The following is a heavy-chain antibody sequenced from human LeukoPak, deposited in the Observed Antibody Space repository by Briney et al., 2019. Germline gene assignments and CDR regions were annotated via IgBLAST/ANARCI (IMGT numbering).Heavy chain of an antibody. CDR3: ATTLVAGANYYFDY. V-gene: IGHV1-69*06. D-gene: IGHD6-19*01. Sequence: SVKVSCKASGVSFNTYSISWVRQAPGQGLEWMGRIIPLFDTTDYAQNFHGRVTIFADTSTSTVNMELSSLRSDDTAVYYCATTLVAGANYYFDYWGQGTLVTVSS. CDR2: IIPLFDTT. CDR1: GVSFNTYS. J-gene: IGHJ4*02.